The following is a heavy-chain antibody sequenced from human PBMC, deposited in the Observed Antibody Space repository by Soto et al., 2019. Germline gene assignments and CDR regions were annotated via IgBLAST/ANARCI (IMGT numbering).Heavy chain of an antibody. D-gene: IGHD5-12*01. CDR2: IIPIFGTA. J-gene: IGHJ4*02. Sequence: SVKVSCKASGGTFSSYAISWVRQAPGQGLEWMGGIIPIFGTANYAQKFQGRVTITADESTSTAYMELSSLRSEDTAVYYCARERMVATISDYFDYWGQGTLVTVSS. V-gene: IGHV1-69*13. CDR1: GGTFSSYA. CDR3: ARERMVATISDYFDY.